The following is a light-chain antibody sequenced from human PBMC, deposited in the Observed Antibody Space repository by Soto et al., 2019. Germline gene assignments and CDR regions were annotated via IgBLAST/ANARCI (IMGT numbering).Light chain of an antibody. V-gene: IGLV2-14*01. CDR3: ISYTISDSWV. CDR1: SSDVGGNNY. CDR2: GVS. J-gene: IGLJ3*02. Sequence: QSALTQPDSVSGYPGQSITISCTGTSSDVGGNNYVSWYQQRPGTDPKLIIYGVSSRPSGISNRFSGSKSGNTASLTISGLQAEDEDDYYCISYTISDSWVFGGVTQLTVL.